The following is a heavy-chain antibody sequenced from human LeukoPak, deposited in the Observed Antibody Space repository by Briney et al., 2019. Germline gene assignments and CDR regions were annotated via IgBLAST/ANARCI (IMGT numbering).Heavy chain of an antibody. CDR2: IKQDGSEK. V-gene: IGHV3-7*01. D-gene: IGHD3-16*01. CDR1: GFTFSSYW. J-gene: IGHJ4*02. Sequence: GGSLRLSCAASGFTFSSYWMSWVRQAPGKGLEWVANIKQDGSEKYYVDSVKGRFTISRDNAKNSLYLQMDSLRAEDTAVYYCARDLWGSARGGDYWGQGTLVTVSS. CDR3: ARDLWGSARGGDY.